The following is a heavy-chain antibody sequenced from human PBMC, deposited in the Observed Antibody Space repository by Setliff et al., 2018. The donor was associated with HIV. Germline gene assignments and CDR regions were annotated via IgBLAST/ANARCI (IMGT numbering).Heavy chain of an antibody. Sequence: TCAVYGESFSGYYWNWIRQPPGKGLEWIGEINHRGSTNYNPSLKSRVTMSVDTSKNQFSLKLTSVTAADTALYYCARYRRFADYIDVWGKGTTVTVSS. J-gene: IGHJ6*03. CDR1: GESFSGYY. CDR2: INHRGST. CDR3: ARYRRFADYIDV. V-gene: IGHV4-34*10.